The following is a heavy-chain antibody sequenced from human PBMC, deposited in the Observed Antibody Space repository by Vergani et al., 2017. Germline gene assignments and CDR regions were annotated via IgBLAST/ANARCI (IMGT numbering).Heavy chain of an antibody. D-gene: IGHD3-22*01. CDR3: ARFGAWDSSGYPYYYYYYYMDV. Sequence: QLQLQESGPGLVKPSETLSLTCTVSGGSISSSSYYWGWIRQPPGKGLEWIGSIYYSGSTYYNPSLKSRVTISVDTSKNQFSLKLSSVTAADTAVYYCARFGAWDSSGYPYYYYYYYMDVWGKGTTVTVSS. J-gene: IGHJ6*03. V-gene: IGHV4-39*07. CDR2: IYYSGST. CDR1: GGSISSSSYY.